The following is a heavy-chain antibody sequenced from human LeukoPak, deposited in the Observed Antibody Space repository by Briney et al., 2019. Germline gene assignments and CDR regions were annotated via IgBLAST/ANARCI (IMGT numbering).Heavy chain of an antibody. CDR3: AREHSTSWSDFDY. CDR2: INAGNGNT. V-gene: IGHV1-3*01. D-gene: IGHD6-13*01. J-gene: IGHJ4*02. Sequence: ASVKVSCKASGYTFTTYAVHWVRQAPGRRLEWMGWINAGNGNTKYSQKFQDRVTFTRDTSASTAYMELSSLRSEDTAVYYCAREHSTSWSDFDYWGQGTLVTVSS. CDR1: GYTFTTYA.